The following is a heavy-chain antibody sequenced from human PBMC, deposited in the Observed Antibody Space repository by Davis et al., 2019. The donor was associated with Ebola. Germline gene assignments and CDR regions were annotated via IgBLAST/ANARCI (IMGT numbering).Heavy chain of an antibody. CDR1: GLTFSNYC. CDR3: AKVIRITMVRGVDAFDI. J-gene: IGHJ3*02. Sequence: PGGSLRLSCAASGLTFSNYCMSWVRQAPGKGLEWVSAIGGSGDRTYYADSVKGRFTISRDNSKNTLYLQMNSLRAEDTAVYYCAKVIRITMVRGVDAFDIWGQGTMVTVSS. V-gene: IGHV3-23*01. CDR2: IGGSGDRT. D-gene: IGHD3-10*01.